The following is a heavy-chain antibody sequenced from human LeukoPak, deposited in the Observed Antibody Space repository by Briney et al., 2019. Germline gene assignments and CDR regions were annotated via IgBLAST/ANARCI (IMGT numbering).Heavy chain of an antibody. CDR3: ATSGFAAHFDY. CDR2: ISGDGGST. V-gene: IGHV3-43*02. D-gene: IGHD6-25*01. J-gene: IGHJ4*02. Sequence: GGSLRLSCAASGFTFDDYAMHWVSQAPGKGLEWVSLISGDGGSTYYADSVKGRFTISRDNNKNSLYLQMNSLGTEDTALYYCATSGFAAHFDYWGQGTLVTVSS. CDR1: GFTFDDYA.